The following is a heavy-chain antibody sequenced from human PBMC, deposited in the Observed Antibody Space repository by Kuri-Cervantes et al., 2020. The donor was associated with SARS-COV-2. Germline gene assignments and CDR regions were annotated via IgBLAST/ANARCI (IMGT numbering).Heavy chain of an antibody. CDR1: GGTFSSAI. V-gene: IGHV1-46*01. Sequence: ASVKVSCKASGGTFSSAIISWVRQAPGQGLEWMGIINPSGGSTSYAQKFQGRVTMTRDTSTSTVYMELSSLRSEDTAVYYCARAPPVITMVRGVIRNWFDPWGQGTLVTVSS. CDR2: INPSGGST. J-gene: IGHJ5*02. CDR3: ARAPPVITMVRGVIRNWFDP. D-gene: IGHD3-10*01.